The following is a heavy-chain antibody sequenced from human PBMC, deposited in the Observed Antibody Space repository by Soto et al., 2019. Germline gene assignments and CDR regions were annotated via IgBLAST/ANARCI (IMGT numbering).Heavy chain of an antibody. D-gene: IGHD1-1*01. CDR3: ARNDHTYGVY. Sequence: QVQLVESGGGLVKPGESLRVSCAASGFSFRDYFMSWIRQAPGKGLEWVAYIGPYGNTIGYADSVKGRFTISRDDAKKSLFLHMDSLRSEDTGVCYCARNDHTYGVYWGQGTPVTLSS. CDR1: GFSFRDYF. CDR2: IGPYGNTI. V-gene: IGHV3-11*01. J-gene: IGHJ4*02.